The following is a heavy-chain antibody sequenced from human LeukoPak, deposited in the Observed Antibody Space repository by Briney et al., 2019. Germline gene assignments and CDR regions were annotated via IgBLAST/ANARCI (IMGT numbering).Heavy chain of an antibody. CDR3: ARVPGEDIHCGGDCFDY. Sequence: PSETLSLTCTVSGGSISSGGYYWSWIRQPPGKELEWIGEINHSGSTNYNPSLKSRVTISVDTSKNQFSLKLSSVTAADTAVYYCARVPGEDIHCGGDCFDYWGQGTLVTASS. D-gene: IGHD2-21*01. CDR1: GGSISSGGYY. J-gene: IGHJ4*02. CDR2: INHSGST. V-gene: IGHV4-39*07.